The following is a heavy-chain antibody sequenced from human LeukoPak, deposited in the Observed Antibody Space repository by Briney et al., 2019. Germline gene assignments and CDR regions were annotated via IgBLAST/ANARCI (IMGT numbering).Heavy chain of an antibody. D-gene: IGHD3-22*01. CDR3: AKDREYDSSGYYVDY. V-gene: IGHV3-66*01. CDR2: IYSGGST. Sequence: GGSLRLSCAASGFTVSSNYMSWVRQAPGKGLEWVSVIYSGGSTYYADSVKGRFTISRDNSKNTLYLQMNSLRAEDTAVYYCAKDREYDSSGYYVDYWGQGTLVTVSS. J-gene: IGHJ4*02. CDR1: GFTVSSNY.